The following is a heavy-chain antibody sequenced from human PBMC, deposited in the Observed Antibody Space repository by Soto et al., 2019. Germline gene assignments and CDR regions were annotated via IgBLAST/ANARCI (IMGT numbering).Heavy chain of an antibody. V-gene: IGHV4-31*03. Sequence: QVQLQESGPGLVKPSQTLSLTCTVSGGSISSRIYYWNWIRQPPGKGLEWIGYIYYSGSTHYNPSLKSRVAISGDTSKNQFSLKLGSVTAADAAVYYCARRLANPDTFDIWGQGTMVTVSS. CDR2: IYYSGST. J-gene: IGHJ3*02. CDR1: GGSISSRIYY. CDR3: ARRLANPDTFDI.